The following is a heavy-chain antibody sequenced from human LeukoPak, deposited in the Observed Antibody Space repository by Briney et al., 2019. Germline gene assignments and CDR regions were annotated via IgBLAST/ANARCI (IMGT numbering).Heavy chain of an antibody. CDR3: ASSHSSGWYQGFDY. CDR2: INHSGST. Sequence: SETLSLTCAVYGGSFGGYYWSWIRQPPGKGLEWIGEINHSGSTNYNPSLKSRVTISVDTSKNQFSLKLSSVTAADTAVYYCASSHSSGWYQGFDYWGQGTLVTVSS. CDR1: GGSFGGYY. J-gene: IGHJ4*02. V-gene: IGHV4-34*01. D-gene: IGHD6-19*01.